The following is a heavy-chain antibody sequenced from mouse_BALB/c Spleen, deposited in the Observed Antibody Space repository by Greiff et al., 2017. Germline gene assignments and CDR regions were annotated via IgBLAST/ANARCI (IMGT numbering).Heavy chain of an antibody. CDR1: GYTFTDYE. CDR3: TRGDYRYYFDY. V-gene: IGHV1-15*01. J-gene: IGHJ2*01. CDR2: IDPETGGT. Sequence: QVQLKESGAELVRPGASVTLSCKASGYTFTDYEMHWVKQTPVHGLEWIGAIDPETGGTAYNQKFKGKATLTADKSSSTAYMELRSLTSEDSAVYYCTRGDYRYYFDYWGQGTTLTVSS. D-gene: IGHD2-14*01.